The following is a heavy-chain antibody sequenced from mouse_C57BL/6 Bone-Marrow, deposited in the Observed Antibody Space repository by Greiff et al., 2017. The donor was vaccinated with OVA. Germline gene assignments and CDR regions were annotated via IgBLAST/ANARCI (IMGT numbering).Heavy chain of an antibody. J-gene: IGHJ2*01. V-gene: IGHV5-4*01. CDR2: ISDGGSYT. CDR3: ARDTGGFDY. CDR1: GFTFSSYA. Sequence: EVKLVESGGGLVKPGGSLKLSCAASGFTFSSYAMSWVRQTPEKRLEWVATISDGGSYTYYPDNVKGRFTISRDNAKNNLYLQMSHLKSEDTAMYYCARDTGGFDYWGQGTTLTVSS.